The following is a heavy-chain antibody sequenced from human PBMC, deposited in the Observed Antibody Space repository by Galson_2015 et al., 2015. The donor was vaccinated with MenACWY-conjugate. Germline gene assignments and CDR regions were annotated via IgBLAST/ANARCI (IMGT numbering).Heavy chain of an antibody. CDR2: INHSGST. D-gene: IGHD5-12*01. Sequence: ETLSLTCAVYGGSFSGYYWSWIRQPPGKGLEWIGEINHSGSTNYKPSLKSRVTISVDTSKNQFSLKVISVTAADTAVYYCASLRARPPKDYHGMDVWGQGTTVTVSS. CDR3: ASLRARPPKDYHGMDV. J-gene: IGHJ6*02. V-gene: IGHV4-34*01. CDR1: GGSFSGYY.